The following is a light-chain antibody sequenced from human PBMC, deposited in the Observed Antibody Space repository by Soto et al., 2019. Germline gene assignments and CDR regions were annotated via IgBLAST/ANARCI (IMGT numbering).Light chain of an antibody. CDR1: QSVSSSY. CDR3: HHRA. CDR2: GAS. J-gene: IGKJ1*01. V-gene: IGKV3-20*01. Sequence: EIVLTQSPGTLSLSPGERATLSCRASQSVSSSYLAWYQQKPGQAPRLLIYGASSRATGIPDRFSGSGSGTDFTLTISRLEPEDFAVHYCHHRAFGQGTKV.